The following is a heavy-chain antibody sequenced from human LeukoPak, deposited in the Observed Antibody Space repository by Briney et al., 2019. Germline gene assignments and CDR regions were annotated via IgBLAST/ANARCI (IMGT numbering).Heavy chain of an antibody. CDR3: ARDGGITLVRGVIMGDYYYYYMDV. D-gene: IGHD3-10*01. J-gene: IGHJ6*03. CDR2: ISSSSSYI. Sequence: GGSLRLSCAAPGFTFSDYYMNWIRQAPGKGVEWVSYISSSSSYIYYADSVKGRFTISRDNAKNSLYLQMNSLRAQDTAVYYCARDGGITLVRGVIMGDYYYYYMDVWGRGTTVTVSS. V-gene: IGHV3-11*06. CDR1: GFTFSDYY.